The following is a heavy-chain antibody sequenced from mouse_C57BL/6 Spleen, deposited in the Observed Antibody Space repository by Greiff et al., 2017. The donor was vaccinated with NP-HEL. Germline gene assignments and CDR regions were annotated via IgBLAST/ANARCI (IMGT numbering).Heavy chain of an antibody. J-gene: IGHJ4*01. CDR1: GYAFSSSW. V-gene: IGHV1-82*01. Sequence: VQLQESGPELVKPGASVKLSCKASGYAFSSSWMNWVKQRPGKGLEWIGRIYPGDGDTNYNGKFKGKATLTADKSSSTAYMQLISLTSYDSAVYFCASLGDAMYYWGQGTSVTVSS. D-gene: IGHD4-1*01. CDR2: IYPGDGDT. CDR3: ASLGDAMYY.